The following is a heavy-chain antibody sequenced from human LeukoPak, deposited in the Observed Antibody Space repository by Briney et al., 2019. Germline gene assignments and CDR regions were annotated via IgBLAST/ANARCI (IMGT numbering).Heavy chain of an antibody. V-gene: IGHV4-34*01. D-gene: IGHD3-10*01. CDR2: INHSGST. CDR1: GGSFSGYY. CDR3: ARVVRGLRGNWFDP. J-gene: IGHJ5*02. Sequence: SETLSLTCAVYGGSFSGYYWSWIRQPPGKGLEWIGEINHSGSTNYNPSLKSRVTISVDTSKNQFSLKLSSVTAADTAVYYCARVVRGLRGNWFDPWGQGTLVTVSS.